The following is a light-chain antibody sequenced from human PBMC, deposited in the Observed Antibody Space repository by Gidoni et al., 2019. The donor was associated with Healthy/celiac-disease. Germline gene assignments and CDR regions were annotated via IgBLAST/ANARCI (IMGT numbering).Light chain of an antibody. CDR3: MQALQTPRT. V-gene: IGKV2-28*01. J-gene: IGKJ1*01. CDR1: QSLLHSNGYNY. CDR2: LGS. Sequence: DILMAQSPPSLPVTPGEPASISCRSSQSLLHSNGYNYLDWYLQKPGQSPQLLIYLGSNRASGVPDRFSGSGSGTDFTLKISRVEAEDVGVYYCMQALQTPRTFXXXTKVEIK.